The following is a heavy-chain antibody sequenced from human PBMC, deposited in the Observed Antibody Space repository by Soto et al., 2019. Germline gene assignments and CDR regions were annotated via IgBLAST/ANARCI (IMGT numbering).Heavy chain of an antibody. CDR3: ARDNRDCSAFNCYNPGRVFGLDV. CDR1: GFNFNNYN. J-gene: IGHJ6*02. Sequence: GGSLRLSCVASGFNFNNYNLHWVRQAPSNSLESVAVISFDGTTDYYADSVKGRFTVSRDNFKNILSLQMDSLRPEDTAVYYCARDNRDCSAFNCYNPGRVFGLDVWGQGTTVTVSS. V-gene: IGHV3-30-3*01. D-gene: IGHD2-15*01. CDR2: ISFDGTTD.